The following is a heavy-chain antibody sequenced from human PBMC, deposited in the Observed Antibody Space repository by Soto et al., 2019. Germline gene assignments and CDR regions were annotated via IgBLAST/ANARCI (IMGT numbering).Heavy chain of an antibody. Sequence: QVQLQESGPGLVKPSGTLSLTCAVSGGSISSSNWWSWVHQPPGKGLEWIGEIYHSGSTNYNPSLKSRVTISVDKSKNQFSLKLSSVTAADTAVYYCARKGSPYSSSSHFDYWGQGTLVTVSS. CDR1: GGSISSSNW. CDR2: IYHSGST. CDR3: ARKGSPYSSSSHFDY. V-gene: IGHV4-4*02. J-gene: IGHJ4*02. D-gene: IGHD6-6*01.